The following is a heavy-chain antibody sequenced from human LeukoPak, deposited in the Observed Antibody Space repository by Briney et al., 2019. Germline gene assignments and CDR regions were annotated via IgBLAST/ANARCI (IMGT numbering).Heavy chain of an antibody. CDR1: GYTFTSYD. V-gene: IGHV1-8*03. CDR2: MNPNSGNT. J-gene: IGHJ5*02. CDR3: AREPVRYSSSWLSWFDP. D-gene: IGHD6-13*01. Sequence: ASVKVSCKASGYTFTSYDINWVRQATGQGLEWMGWMNPNSGNTGYAQKFQGRVTITRNTSISTAYMELSSLRSEDTAVYYCAREPVRYSSSWLSWFDPWAREPWSPSPQ.